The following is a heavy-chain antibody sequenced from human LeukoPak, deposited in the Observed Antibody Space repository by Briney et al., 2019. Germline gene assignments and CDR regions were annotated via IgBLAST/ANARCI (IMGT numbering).Heavy chain of an antibody. CDR2: ISGSGGST. D-gene: IGHD5-18*01. Sequence: GGSLRLSCAASGFTFSSYDMSWVRQAPGKGLEWVSAISGSGGSTYYADSAKRRFTISRDNSKNTLYLQMNGLRAEDTAVYYCAKDGTAMVPYYFDYWGQGTLVTVSS. V-gene: IGHV3-23*01. J-gene: IGHJ4*02. CDR1: GFTFSSYD. CDR3: AKDGTAMVPYYFDY.